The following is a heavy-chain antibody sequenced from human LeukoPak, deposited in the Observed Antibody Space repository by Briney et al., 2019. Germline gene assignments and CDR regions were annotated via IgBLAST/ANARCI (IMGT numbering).Heavy chain of an antibody. J-gene: IGHJ4*02. D-gene: IGHD1-26*01. CDR2: ISYDGSNK. Sequence: PGRSLRLSCAASGFTFSSYAMHWVRRAPGKGLEWVAAISYDGSNKYYADSVKGRFTVSRDNSKNTLYLQMNSLRAEDTAVYYCAKDVGRVGASPFDYWGQGTLVTVSS. V-gene: IGHV3-30*18. CDR1: GFTFSSYA. CDR3: AKDVGRVGASPFDY.